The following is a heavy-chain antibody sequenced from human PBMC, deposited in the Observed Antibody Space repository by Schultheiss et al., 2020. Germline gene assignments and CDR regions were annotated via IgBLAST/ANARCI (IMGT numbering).Heavy chain of an antibody. D-gene: IGHD5-24*01. CDR3: ARPRKQLRPEGDGMDV. CDR1: GGTFSNYA. J-gene: IGHJ6*02. Sequence: SVKVSCKASGGTFSNYAFTWVRQAPGQGLEWMGGIIPIFGTANYAQRFQGSVTITADESTSTAYMELSSLRSEDTAVYYCARPRKQLRPEGDGMDVWGQGTTVTVSS. V-gene: IGHV1-69*13. CDR2: IIPIFGTA.